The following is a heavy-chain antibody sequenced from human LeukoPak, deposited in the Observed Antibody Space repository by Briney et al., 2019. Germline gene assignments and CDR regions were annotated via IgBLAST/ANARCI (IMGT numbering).Heavy chain of an antibody. D-gene: IGHD6-19*01. CDR3: ARDVDSSGWYWYHWFDP. J-gene: IGHJ5*02. V-gene: IGHV4-4*07. CDR2: IYTSGST. CDR1: GGSISSYY. Sequence: SETLSLTCTVSGGSISSYYWSWIRQPAGKGLEWIGRIYTSGSTNYNPSLKSRVTTSVGTSKNQFSLKLSSVTAADTAVYYCARDVDSSGWYWYHWFDPWGQGTLVTVSS.